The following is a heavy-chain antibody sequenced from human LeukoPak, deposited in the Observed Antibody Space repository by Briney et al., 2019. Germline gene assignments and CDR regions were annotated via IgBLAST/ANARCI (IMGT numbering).Heavy chain of an antibody. CDR2: IKSDGSN. D-gene: IGHD6-6*01. Sequence: GGSLRLSCEASGFTFSSYWMHWVRQAPGKGLVWVSRIKSDGSNYYADSVKGRFTISRDNSKNTLYLQMNSLRAEDTAVYYCAKDRIAARPHYFDYWGQGTLVTVSS. CDR1: GFTFSSYW. V-gene: IGHV3-74*01. J-gene: IGHJ4*02. CDR3: AKDRIAARPHYFDY.